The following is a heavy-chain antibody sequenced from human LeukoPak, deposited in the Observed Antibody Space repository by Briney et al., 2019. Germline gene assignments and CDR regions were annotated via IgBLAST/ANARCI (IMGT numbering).Heavy chain of an antibody. CDR2: ISYDGSNK. V-gene: IGHV3-30*18. J-gene: IGHJ4*02. D-gene: IGHD3-16*02. CDR1: GFTFSSYG. Sequence: GRSLRLSCAASGFTFSSYGMHWVRQAPGKGLEWVAVISYDGSNKYYADSVKGRFTISRDNSKNTLYLQMSSLRAEDTAVYYCAKAPGGATGLSYYFDYWGQGTLVTVSS. CDR3: AKAPGGATGLSYYFDY.